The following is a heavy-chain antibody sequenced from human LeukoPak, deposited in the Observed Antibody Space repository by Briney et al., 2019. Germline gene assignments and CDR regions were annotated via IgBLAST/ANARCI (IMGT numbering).Heavy chain of an antibody. Sequence: TGGSLRLSCAASGSTVSTNYMSWVRQAPGKGLEWVSVIYSDGTTFYPDSVKGRFGISRDNLKNTLLLQMDSLRAEDTAVYYCARHQLTTITTYAMDVWGQGATVTVSS. CDR1: GSTVSTNY. V-gene: IGHV3-66*04. J-gene: IGHJ6*02. CDR3: ARHQLTTITTYAMDV. CDR2: IYSDGTT. D-gene: IGHD4-11*01.